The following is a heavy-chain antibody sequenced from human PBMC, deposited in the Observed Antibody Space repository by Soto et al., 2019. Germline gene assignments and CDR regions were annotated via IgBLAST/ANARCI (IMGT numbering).Heavy chain of an antibody. J-gene: IGHJ3*02. Sequence: QVQLVESGGGVVQPGRSLRLSCAASGFTFSAYTMHWVRQPPGKGLEWVAVISYDGNNERYTDAVKGRFTVSRDNSKSTLYLHMDSLKSEDTAVYYCARDGYSGRSDGFDIWGQGTMVTVSS. CDR1: GFTFSAYT. D-gene: IGHD1-26*01. V-gene: IGHV3-30-3*01. CDR3: ARDGYSGRSDGFDI. CDR2: ISYDGNNE.